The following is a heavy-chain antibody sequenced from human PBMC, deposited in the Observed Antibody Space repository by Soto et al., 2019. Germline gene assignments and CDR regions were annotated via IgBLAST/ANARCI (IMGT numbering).Heavy chain of an antibody. CDR3: TRALSGSYDS. V-gene: IGHV6-1*01. CDR1: GDSVSSKSAA. D-gene: IGHD1-26*01. CDR2: TYYRSKWST. J-gene: IGHJ5*01. Sequence: SQTLSLTCAISGDSVSSKSAAWNWIRQSPSRGLEWLGRTYYRSKWSTDYAVSVKRRITINPDTSKNQFSLQLNSVTPEDTAVYYCTRALSGSYDSLGQVTLGTVSS.